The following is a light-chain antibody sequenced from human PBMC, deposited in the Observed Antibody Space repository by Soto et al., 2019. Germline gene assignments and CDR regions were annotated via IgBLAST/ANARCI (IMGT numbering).Light chain of an antibody. CDR1: SSDVGNYKY. J-gene: IGLJ1*01. Sequence: HSALTQPASVSGSPGQSITISCTGTSSDVGNYKYVSWYQQHPGKAPKLMIYEVSNRPSGVSNRCSGSKAGNTASLTISGLQAEDETDYYCFSYTSSGTYVFGTGTKVTVL. V-gene: IGLV2-14*01. CDR2: EVS. CDR3: FSYTSSGTYV.